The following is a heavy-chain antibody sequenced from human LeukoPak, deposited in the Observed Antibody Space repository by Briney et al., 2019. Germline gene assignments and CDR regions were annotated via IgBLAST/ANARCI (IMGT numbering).Heavy chain of an antibody. J-gene: IGHJ4*02. D-gene: IGHD6-19*01. CDR3: ARGAGWYSD. CDR1: GGSISSYY. Sequence: SEALSLTCAVSGGSISSYYWSWLRQPPGKGLEWIAYINYSGRTNYNPSLKSRVTISMDTSQNQFSLKLSSVTAVDTAVYYCARGAGWYSDWGQGTLVTVSS. V-gene: IGHV4-59*01. CDR2: INYSGRT.